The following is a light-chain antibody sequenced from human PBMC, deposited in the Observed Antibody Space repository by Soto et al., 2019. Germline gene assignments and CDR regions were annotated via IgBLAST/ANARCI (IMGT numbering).Light chain of an antibody. J-gene: IGLJ2*01. CDR2: DVS. V-gene: IGLV2-11*01. CDR3: CSYAGDLAP. Sequence: QSALTQPRSVSGSPGQSVTISCTGTSSDVGGYDFVSWYQQHPGKAPKLMISDVSKRPSGVPDRFSGSKSGNTASLTISGLQAEDEADYYCCSYAGDLAPFGGGTKVTV. CDR1: SSDVGGYDF.